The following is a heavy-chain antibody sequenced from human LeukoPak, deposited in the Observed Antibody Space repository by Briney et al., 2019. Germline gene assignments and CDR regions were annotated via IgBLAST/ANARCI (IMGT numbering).Heavy chain of an antibody. Sequence: SETLSLTCTLSGGSIDPYYWSWLRQSPGKGLEWIGYIHYSGDTTYNPSLESRVSISIDTSKNQFSLRLTSVTPADTAVYYCARGGGGITILGVLSFEYWGQGPLVPVSP. CDR3: ARGGGGITILGVLSFEY. J-gene: IGHJ4*02. CDR1: GGSIDPYY. D-gene: IGHD3-3*01. CDR2: IHYSGDT. V-gene: IGHV4-59*01.